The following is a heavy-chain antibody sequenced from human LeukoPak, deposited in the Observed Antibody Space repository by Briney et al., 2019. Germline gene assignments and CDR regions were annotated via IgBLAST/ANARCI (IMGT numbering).Heavy chain of an antibody. CDR1: RFTFSSYW. CDR2: IKQDGSEK. CDR3: ARGGNVAFDI. V-gene: IGHV3-7*01. Sequence: SGGSLRLSCAAFRFTFSSYWMSWVRQAPGKGLEWVANIKQDGSEKYYVDSVKGRFTISRDNAKNSVYLQMNSLRAEDTAIYYCARGGNVAFDIWGQGTMVTFSS. J-gene: IGHJ3*02.